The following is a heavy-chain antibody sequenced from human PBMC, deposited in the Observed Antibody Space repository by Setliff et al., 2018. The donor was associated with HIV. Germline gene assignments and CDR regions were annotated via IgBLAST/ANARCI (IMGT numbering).Heavy chain of an antibody. CDR3: ARRTIWGDAFDV. V-gene: IGHV4-30-4*08. CDR1: GDSISSGGHY. J-gene: IGHJ3*01. Sequence: SETLSLTCSVSGDSISSGGHYWSWIRQSPGKGLEWIGYIHYSGSTYNNPYLKSRVTMSLDTSKNQVSLRLTSVTAADTAIYYCARRTIWGDAFDVWGQGTMVTVSS. CDR2: IHYSGST. D-gene: IGHD3-16*01.